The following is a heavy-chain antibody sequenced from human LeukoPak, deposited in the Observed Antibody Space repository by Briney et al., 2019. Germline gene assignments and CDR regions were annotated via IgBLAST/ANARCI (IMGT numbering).Heavy chain of an antibody. V-gene: IGHV4-59*01. CDR2: IYYSGST. D-gene: IGHD4-17*01. CDR3: AREHDYGDYVSD. CDR1: GGSISSYY. J-gene: IGHJ4*02. Sequence: PSETLSLXCTVSGGSISSYYWSWIRQPPGKGLEWIGYIYYSGSTNYNPSLKSRVTISVDTSKNQFSLKLSSVTAADTAVYYCAREHDYGDYVSDWGQGTLVTVSS.